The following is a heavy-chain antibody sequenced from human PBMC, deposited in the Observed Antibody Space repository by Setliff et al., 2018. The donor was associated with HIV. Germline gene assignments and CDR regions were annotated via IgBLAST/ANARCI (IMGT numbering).Heavy chain of an antibody. CDR2: ISSSSSYI. J-gene: IGHJ4*02. V-gene: IGHV3-21*01. CDR1: GFTFSSYS. D-gene: IGHD3-10*01. Sequence: GGSLRLSCAASGFTFSSYSMNWVRQAPGKGLEWVSSISSSSSYIYYADSVKGRFTISRDNAENSLYLQMNSLRAEDTAVYYCAKMGYYYGSGSYYNINDYWGRGTLVTVSS. CDR3: AKMGYYYGSGSYYNINDY.